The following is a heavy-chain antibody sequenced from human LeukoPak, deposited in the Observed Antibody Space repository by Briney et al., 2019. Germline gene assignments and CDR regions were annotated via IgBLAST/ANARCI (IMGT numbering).Heavy chain of an antibody. CDR3: ARDFLPYYLLFDY. D-gene: IGHD2-8*01. V-gene: IGHV3-7*01. CDR2: IKQDGSEK. J-gene: IGHJ4*02. Sequence: GGSLRLSRAASGFTFSSYWMSWVRQAPGKGLEWVANIKQDGSEKYYVDSVKGRFTISRDNAKNSLYLQMNSLRAEDTAVYYCARDFLPYYLLFDYWGQGTLVTVSS. CDR1: GFTFSSYW.